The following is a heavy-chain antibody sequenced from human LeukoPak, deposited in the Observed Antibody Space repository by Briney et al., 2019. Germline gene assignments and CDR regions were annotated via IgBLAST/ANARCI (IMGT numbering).Heavy chain of an antibody. J-gene: IGHJ4*02. CDR1: GGSISSYY. CDR2: IYYSGST. V-gene: IGHV4-59*01. CDR3: AGGLAAAGFDY. D-gene: IGHD6-13*01. Sequence: SETLSLTCTVSGGSISSYYWSWIRQPPGKGLEWIGYIYYSGSTSYNPSLKSRVTISVDTSKNQSSLKLSSVTAADTAAYYCAGGLAAAGFDYWGQGTLVTVSS.